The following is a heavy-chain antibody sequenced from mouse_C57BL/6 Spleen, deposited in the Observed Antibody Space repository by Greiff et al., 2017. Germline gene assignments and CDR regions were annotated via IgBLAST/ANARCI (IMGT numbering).Heavy chain of an antibody. V-gene: IGHV1-5*01. J-gene: IGHJ3*01. CDR2: IYPGNSDT. CDR1: GYTFTSYW. CDR3: TRDPPYYSGSSPCFAY. D-gene: IGHD1-1*01. Sequence: VQLQQSGTVLARPGASVKMSCKTSGYTFTSYWMHWVKQRPGQGLEWIGAIYPGNSDTSYNQKFKGKAKLTAVTSSSTAYMELSSRTNEYSAFYYCTRDPPYYSGSSPCFAYWGQGTLVTVSA.